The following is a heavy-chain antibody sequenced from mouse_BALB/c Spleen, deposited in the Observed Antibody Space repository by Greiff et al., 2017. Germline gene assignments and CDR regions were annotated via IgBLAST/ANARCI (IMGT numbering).Heavy chain of an antibody. CDR2: INPNNGGT. D-gene: IGHD4-1*02. V-gene: IGHV1-18*01. J-gene: IGHJ3*01. CDR1: GYTFTDYN. CDR3: ARSANWGWFAY. Sequence: VQLKESGPELVKPGASVKIPCKASGYTFTDYNMDWVKQSHGKSLEWIGDINPNNGGTIYNQKFKGKATLTVDKSSSTAYMELRSLTSEDTAVYYCARSANWGWFAYWGQGTLVTVSA.